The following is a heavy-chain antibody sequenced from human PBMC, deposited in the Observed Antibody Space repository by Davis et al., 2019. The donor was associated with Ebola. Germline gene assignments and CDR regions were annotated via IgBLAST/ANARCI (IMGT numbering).Heavy chain of an antibody. CDR2: INHSGST. J-gene: IGHJ4*02. CDR3: ARGGDWTLDY. D-gene: IGHD2-21*01. CDR1: GGSFSGYY. V-gene: IGHV4-34*01. Sequence: SETLSLTCAVYGGSFSGYYWSWIRQLPGKGLEWIGEINHSGSTNYNPSLKSRVTISVDTSKNQFSLKLSSVTAADTAVYYCARGGDWTLDYWGQGTLATVSS.